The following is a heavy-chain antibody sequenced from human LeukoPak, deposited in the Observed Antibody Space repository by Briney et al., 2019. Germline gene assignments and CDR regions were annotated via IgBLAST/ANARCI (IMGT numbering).Heavy chain of an antibody. CDR2: IFHSGST. D-gene: IGHD3-10*01. J-gene: IGHJ6*04. CDR3: ARASGSYGSGSYYYYGMDV. CDR1: GYSISSGYY. V-gene: IGHV4-38-2*01. Sequence: SETLSLTCAVSGYSISSGYYWGGIRRPPGKGLEWIGSIFHSGSTYYNPSLKSRVNMSVDTSKNQISLKLSSVTAADTAVYYCARASGSYGSGSYYYYGMDVWGKGTTVTVSS.